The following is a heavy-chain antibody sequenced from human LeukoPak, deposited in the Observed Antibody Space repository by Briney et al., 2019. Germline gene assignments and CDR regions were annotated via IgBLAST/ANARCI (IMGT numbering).Heavy chain of an antibody. J-gene: IGHJ4*02. V-gene: IGHV1-18*01. CDR1: GYSFPSYG. CDR3: ARHFYGSGTYYHFDY. CDR2: ISPYNDNT. D-gene: IGHD3-10*01. Sequence: ASVRVSCKASGYSFPSYGIGGGRQAPGQGPDGMGWISPYNDNTNYAQKLQGRATLTTDTSTSTAYMELRSLRSDDTAVYYCARHFYGSGTYYHFDYWGQGTLVTVSS.